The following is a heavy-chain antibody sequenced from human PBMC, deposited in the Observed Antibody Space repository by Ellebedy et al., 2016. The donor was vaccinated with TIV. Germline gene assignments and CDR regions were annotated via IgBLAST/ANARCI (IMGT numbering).Heavy chain of an antibody. V-gene: IGHV1-18*01. Sequence: AASVKVSCKASGYTFTSYGISWARQAPGQGLEWMGWISAYNGNTNYAQKLQGRVTMTTDTSTSTAYMELRSLRSDDTAVYYCAISGYETDFDYWGQGTLVTVSS. CDR2: ISAYNGNT. CDR3: AISGYETDFDY. J-gene: IGHJ4*02. CDR1: GYTFTSYG. D-gene: IGHD5-12*01.